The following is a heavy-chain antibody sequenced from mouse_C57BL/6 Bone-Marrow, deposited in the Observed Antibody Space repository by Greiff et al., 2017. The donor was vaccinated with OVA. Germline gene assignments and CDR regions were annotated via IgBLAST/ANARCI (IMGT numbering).Heavy chain of an antibody. D-gene: IGHD3-1*01. V-gene: IGHV5-9-1*02. Sequence: DVQLQESGEGLVKPGGSLKLSCAASGFTFSSYAMSWVRQTPEKRLEWVAYISSGGDYIYYADTVKGRFTISRDNARNTLYLQMSSLKSEDTAMYYCTRDRDEGDAMDYWGQGTSVTVSS. CDR3: TRDRDEGDAMDY. J-gene: IGHJ4*01. CDR1: GFTFSSYA. CDR2: ISSGGDYI.